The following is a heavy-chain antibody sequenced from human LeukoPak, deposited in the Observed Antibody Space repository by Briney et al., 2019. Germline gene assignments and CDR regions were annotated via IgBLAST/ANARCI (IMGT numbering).Heavy chain of an antibody. Sequence: PGRSLRLSCAASGFTFSSYAMHWVRQAPGKGLEWVAVISYDGSNKYYADSAKGRFTISRDNSKNTVYLQMNSLRAEDTAVYYCARGGVVPAAPDYWGQGTLVTVSS. V-gene: IGHV3-30*04. J-gene: IGHJ4*02. CDR3: ARGGVVPAAPDY. D-gene: IGHD2-2*01. CDR1: GFTFSSYA. CDR2: ISYDGSNK.